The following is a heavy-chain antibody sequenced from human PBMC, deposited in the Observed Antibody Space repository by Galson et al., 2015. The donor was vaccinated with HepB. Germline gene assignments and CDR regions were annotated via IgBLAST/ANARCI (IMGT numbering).Heavy chain of an antibody. CDR1: GGSFSGYY. CDR3: ARTSYDISTAYYVDF. Sequence: ETLSLTCAVYGGSFSGYYWSWIRQPPGKGLEWIGQINHSGSTNCNPSLKSRVTISIDTPKNQFSLRLSSVTAADTAVYYCARTSYDISTAYYVDFWGRGTPVTVSS. D-gene: IGHD3-9*01. CDR2: INHSGST. V-gene: IGHV4-34*01. J-gene: IGHJ4*02.